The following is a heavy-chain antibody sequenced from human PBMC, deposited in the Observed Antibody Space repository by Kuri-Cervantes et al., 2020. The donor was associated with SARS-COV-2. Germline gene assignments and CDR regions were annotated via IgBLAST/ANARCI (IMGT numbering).Heavy chain of an antibody. V-gene: IGHV3-23*01. D-gene: IGHD6-13*01. Sequence: GGSLRLSCAASGFTFSSYAMSWVRQAPGKGLEWVSAISGSGGSTYYADSVKGRFTISRDNSKNTLYLQMNSLRAEDTAVYYCAKRYSRSWTGPSPFDYWGQGTLVTVSS. J-gene: IGHJ4*02. CDR1: GFTFSSYA. CDR3: AKRYSRSWTGPSPFDY. CDR2: ISGSGGST.